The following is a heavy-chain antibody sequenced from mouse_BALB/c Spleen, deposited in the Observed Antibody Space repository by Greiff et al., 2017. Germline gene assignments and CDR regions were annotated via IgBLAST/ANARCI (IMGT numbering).Heavy chain of an antibody. CDR2: INPSTGYT. V-gene: IGHV1-7*01. J-gene: IGHJ4*01. CDR3: ARVLRSPYYYAMDY. D-gene: IGHD1-1*01. CDR1: GYTFTSYW. Sequence: QVQLKQSGAELAKPGASVKMSCKASGYTFTSYWMHWVKQRPGQGLEWIGYINPSTGYTEYNQKFKDKATLTADKSSSTAYMQLSSLTSEDSAVYYCARVLRSPYYYAMDYWGQGTSVTVSS.